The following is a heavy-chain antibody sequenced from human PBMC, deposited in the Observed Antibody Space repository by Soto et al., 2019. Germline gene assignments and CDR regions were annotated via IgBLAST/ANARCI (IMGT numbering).Heavy chain of an antibody. CDR3: ANGVMIFGVVIGMDV. CDR1: GFTFSSYG. CDR2: ISYDGSNK. Sequence: GGSLRLSCAASGFTFSSYGMHWVRQAPGKGLEWVAVISYDGSNKYYADSVKGRFTISRDNSKNTLYRKMNGLRAEDTAVYYCANGVMIFGVVIGMDVWGQGTTVTVSS. J-gene: IGHJ6*02. V-gene: IGHV3-30*18. D-gene: IGHD3-3*01.